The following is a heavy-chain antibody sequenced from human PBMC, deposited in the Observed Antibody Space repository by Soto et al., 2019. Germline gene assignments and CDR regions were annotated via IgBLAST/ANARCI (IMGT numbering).Heavy chain of an antibody. CDR1: GFTFSSYA. CDR2: ISYDGSNK. D-gene: IGHD3-10*01. V-gene: IGHV3-30-3*01. Sequence: QVQLVESGGGVVQPGRSLRLSCAASGFTFSSYAMHWVRQAPGKGLEWVAVISYDGSNKYYADSVKGRFTISRDNSKNTLYLQMNSLRAEDTAVYYCARGGRVVRGVMPQKSRLTEYYYYYYGMDVWGQGTTVTVSS. CDR3: ARGGRVVRGVMPQKSRLTEYYYYYYGMDV. J-gene: IGHJ6*02.